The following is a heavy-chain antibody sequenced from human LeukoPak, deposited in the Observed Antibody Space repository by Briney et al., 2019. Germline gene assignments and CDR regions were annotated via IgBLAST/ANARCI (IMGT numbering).Heavy chain of an antibody. D-gene: IGHD6-13*01. CDR1: DGSLSGYL. CDR3: ARAHSTRYSSSWYDGDY. CDR2: STHSGRT. Sequence: SETLSLTCAVYDGSLSGYLWSWIRQPPGKGLEWIGESTHSGRTNYSPSLKSRVTISVDTSKNQFSLKLSSVTAADTAVYYCARAHSTRYSSSWYDGDYWGQGTLVTVSS. V-gene: IGHV4-34*01. J-gene: IGHJ4*02.